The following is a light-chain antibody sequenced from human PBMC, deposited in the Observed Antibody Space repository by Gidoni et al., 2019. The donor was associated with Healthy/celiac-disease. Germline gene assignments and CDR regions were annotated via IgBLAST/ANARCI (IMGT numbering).Light chain of an antibody. CDR3: QQSYSTLPCT. CDR1: QSISSY. Sequence: DIQLNQSPPSLSASVGDRVTITCRASQSISSYLNWYQQKPGKAPKPLIYAASSLQGGVPSRFSGSGSGTDFTLTISSLQPEDFATYYCQQSYSTLPCTFGPGTKVEIK. J-gene: IGKJ3*01. V-gene: IGKV1-39*01. CDR2: AAS.